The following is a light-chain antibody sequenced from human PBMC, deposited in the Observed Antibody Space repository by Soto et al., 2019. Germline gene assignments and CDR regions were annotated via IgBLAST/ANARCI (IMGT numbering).Light chain of an antibody. Sequence: QSVLTQPPSASGAPGQRVTVSCSGTSSNLGSNTVNWYQQLPGRAPKLLIYNNNQRPSGVTDRVSGSKSGTSASLAISGLQSEDEADYFCTACAYSRAVLIFGGGTKVTVL. J-gene: IGLJ2*01. CDR1: SSNLGSNT. V-gene: IGLV1-44*01. CDR2: NNN. CDR3: TACAYSRAVLI.